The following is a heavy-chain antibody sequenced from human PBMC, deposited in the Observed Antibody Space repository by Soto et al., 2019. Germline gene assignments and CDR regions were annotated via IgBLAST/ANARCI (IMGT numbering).Heavy chain of an antibody. CDR2: ISAFNAKT. Sequence: QVQLVQSGAEVKKPGASVKVSCTASGYTYFSYGISWVRQAPGQGLEWLGWISAFNAKTNYAPKFQARVTLTTDASTSTAYMELWGLRSDDTAVYFCARDAIAGAGAFDYWGQGALVIVSS. CDR1: GYTYFSYG. J-gene: IGHJ4*02. D-gene: IGHD6-19*01. CDR3: ARDAIAGAGAFDY. V-gene: IGHV1-18*04.